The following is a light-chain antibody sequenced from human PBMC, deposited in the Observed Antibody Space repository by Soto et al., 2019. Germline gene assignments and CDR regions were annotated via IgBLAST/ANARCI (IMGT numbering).Light chain of an antibody. V-gene: IGKV1-8*01. CDR3: QQYYSYPVA. CDR2: AES. Sequence: AIRMTQSPSSLPASTGDRVTITCRASQGISSYLAWYQQKPGKAPKLLIYAESTLQRGVQSRFSGSGSGTDFTLTISCLQSEDFATYYCQQYYSYPVAFGQGTKVDIK. CDR1: QGISSY. J-gene: IGKJ1*01.